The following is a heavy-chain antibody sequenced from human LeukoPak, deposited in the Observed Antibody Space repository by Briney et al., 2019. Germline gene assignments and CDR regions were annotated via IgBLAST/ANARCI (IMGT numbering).Heavy chain of an antibody. V-gene: IGHV3-21*01. CDR2: ISSSSSYI. CDR1: GFTFSSYS. CDR3: ARDLKWLVHVFDI. J-gene: IGHJ3*02. Sequence: TPGGSLRLSCAASGFTFSSYSMNWVRQAPGKGLEWVSSISSSSSYIYYADSVKGRFTISRDNAKNSLYLQMNSLRAEDTAVYYCARDLKWLVHVFDIWGQGTMVTVSS. D-gene: IGHD6-19*01.